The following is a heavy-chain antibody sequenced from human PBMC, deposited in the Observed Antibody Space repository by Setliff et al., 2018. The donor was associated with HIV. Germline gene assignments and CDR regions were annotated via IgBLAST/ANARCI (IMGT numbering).Heavy chain of an antibody. CDR2: IYYSGST. CDR1: GGSITRGDYY. J-gene: IGHJ4*02. D-gene: IGHD2-8*02. CDR3: VLGSSYFDY. V-gene: IGHV4-30-4*08. Sequence: SETLSLTCTVSGGSITRGDYYWSWIRQPPGKGLEWIGYIYYSGSTYYNPSLKSRVTISVDTSKNQFSLNLSSVTAAYTAVYYCVLGSSYFDYWGQGTLVTVSS.